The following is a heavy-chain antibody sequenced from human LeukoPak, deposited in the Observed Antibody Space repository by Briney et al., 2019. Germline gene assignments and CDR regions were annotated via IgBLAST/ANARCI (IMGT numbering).Heavy chain of an antibody. Sequence: SQTLSLTCTVSGGSISSGGYYWSWLRQHPGKGLEWIGYIYYSGSTYYNPSLKSRVTISVDTSKNQFSLKLSSVTAADTAVYYCARGGVVVPAARIGPWGQGTLVTVSS. J-gene: IGHJ5*02. D-gene: IGHD2-2*01. CDR2: IYYSGST. V-gene: IGHV4-31*03. CDR3: ARGGVVVPAARIGP. CDR1: GGSISSGGYY.